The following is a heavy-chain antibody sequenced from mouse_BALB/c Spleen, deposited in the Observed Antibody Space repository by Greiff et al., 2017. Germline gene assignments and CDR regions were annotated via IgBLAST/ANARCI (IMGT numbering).Heavy chain of an antibody. CDR2: IYPYNGGT. V-gene: IGHV1S29*02. J-gene: IGHJ4*01. CDR1: GYTFTDYN. Sequence: EVQRVESGPELVKPGASVKISCKASGYTFTDYNMHWVKQSHGKSLEWIGYIYPYNGGTGYNQKFKSKATLTVDNSSSTAYMELRSLTSEDSAVYYCANYGNFRYAMDYWGQGTSVTVSS. CDR3: ANYGNFRYAMDY. D-gene: IGHD2-1*01.